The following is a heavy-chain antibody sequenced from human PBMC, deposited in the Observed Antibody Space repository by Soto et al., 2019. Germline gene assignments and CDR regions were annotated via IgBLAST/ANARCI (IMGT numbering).Heavy chain of an antibody. V-gene: IGHV3-48*01. J-gene: IGHJ4*02. CDR1: ALTFSTYS. CDR2: ISSTGDNI. Sequence: EVQLVESGGGLVQPGGSLRLSCAASALTFSTYSMNWVRQAPGRGLEWVSYISSTGDNIYYADSVKGRFTISRDNAKNSQYLQMNSLRVDDTAVYYCARSRCDYWGQGTLVTVSS. CDR3: ARSRCDY.